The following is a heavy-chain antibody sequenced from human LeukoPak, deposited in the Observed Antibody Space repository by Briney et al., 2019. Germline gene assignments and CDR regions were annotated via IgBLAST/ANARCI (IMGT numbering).Heavy chain of an antibody. CDR1: GGSISSYY. Sequence: SETLSLTCTVSGGSISSYYWSWIRQPPGKGLERIGYIYYSGSTNYNPSLKSRVTISVDTSKNQFSLKLSSVTAADTAVYYCASSWASGYDRYNWFDPWGQGTLVTVSS. J-gene: IGHJ5*02. CDR3: ASSWASGYDRYNWFDP. D-gene: IGHD5-12*01. CDR2: IYYSGST. V-gene: IGHV4-59*01.